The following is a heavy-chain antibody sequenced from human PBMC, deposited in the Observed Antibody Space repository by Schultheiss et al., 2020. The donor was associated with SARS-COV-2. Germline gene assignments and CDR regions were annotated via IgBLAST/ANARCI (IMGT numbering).Heavy chain of an antibody. J-gene: IGHJ6*02. Sequence: SETLSLTCTVSGGSISSYYWSWIRQPPGKGLEWIAYIYYSGSTNYNPSLKSRVTISVDKSKNQFSLKLSSVTAADTAVYYCARDRDCSSTTCNGYYYYGMDVWGQGTTVTVSS. CDR2: IYYSGST. V-gene: IGHV4-59*12. CDR1: GGSISSYY. D-gene: IGHD2-2*01. CDR3: ARDRDCSSTTCNGYYYYGMDV.